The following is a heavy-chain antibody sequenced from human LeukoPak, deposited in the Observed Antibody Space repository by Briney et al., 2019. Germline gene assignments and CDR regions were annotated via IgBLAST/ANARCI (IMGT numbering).Heavy chain of an antibody. CDR3: AAMYCSGGSCYGEFDP. V-gene: IGHV1-58*02. Sequence: GTSVKVSCKASGFTFTSSAMQWVQQAREQRLEWIGWIVVGSGNTNYAQKFQERVTITRDMSTSTAYMELSSLRSEDTAVYYCAAMYCSGGSCYGEFDPWGQGTLVTVSS. D-gene: IGHD2-15*01. J-gene: IGHJ5*02. CDR2: IVVGSGNT. CDR1: GFTFTSSA.